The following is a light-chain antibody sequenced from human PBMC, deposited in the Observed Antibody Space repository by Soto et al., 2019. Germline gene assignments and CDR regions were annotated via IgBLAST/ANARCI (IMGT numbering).Light chain of an antibody. CDR2: AAS. Sequence: DIQMTQSPTSLSASVGDRVTITCRASQGIRNYVAWYQQIPGKAPKLLIYAASTLQSGVPSRFSDSGSGTDFTLTSNGLQPEDVATYSCQKYSSVPVFGPGTKVEIK. J-gene: IGKJ3*01. CDR1: QGIRNY. V-gene: IGKV1-27*01. CDR3: QKYSSVPV.